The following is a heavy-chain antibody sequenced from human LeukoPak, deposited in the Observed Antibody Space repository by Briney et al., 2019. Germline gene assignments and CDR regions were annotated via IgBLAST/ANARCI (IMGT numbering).Heavy chain of an antibody. J-gene: IGHJ6*03. Sequence: ASVKVSCKASGYTFTSYDINWVRQATGQGLEWMGWMNPNSGNTGYAQKIQGRVTMTRNTSISTAYMELSSLRSEDTAVYYCVRELAGYCSSTSCYDYYYYMDVWGKGTTVTVSS. CDR1: GYTFTSYD. CDR3: VRELAGYCSSTSCYDYYYYMDV. V-gene: IGHV1-8*01. D-gene: IGHD2-2*01. CDR2: MNPNSGNT.